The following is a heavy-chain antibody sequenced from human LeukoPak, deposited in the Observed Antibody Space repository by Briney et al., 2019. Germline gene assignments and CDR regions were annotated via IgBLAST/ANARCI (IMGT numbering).Heavy chain of an antibody. Sequence: GGSLRLSCAASGFTFSSYAMSWVRQAPGKGLEWVSAISGSGGSTYYADSVKGRFTISRDNSKNTLYLQLNSLRAEDTAVYYCAKDRSGCSGGSCHYYYYYGMGVWGQGTTVTVSS. CDR3: AKDRSGCSGGSCHYYYYYGMGV. CDR2: ISGSGGST. D-gene: IGHD2-15*01. J-gene: IGHJ6*02. CDR1: GFTFSSYA. V-gene: IGHV3-23*01.